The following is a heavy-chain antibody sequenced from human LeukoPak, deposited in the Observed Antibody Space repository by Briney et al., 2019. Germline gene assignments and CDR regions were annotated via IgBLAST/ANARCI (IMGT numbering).Heavy chain of an antibody. Sequence: TSETLSLTCTVSGGSISGFYWNWIRQSAEKGLEWIGRIYNSGSTNYNPSLGSRVSMSVDTSKNHFSLRLSSVTAADTAFYFCAKGGSNYFYYGMDVWGQGTTVTVSS. CDR3: AKGGSNYFYYGMDV. CDR1: GGSISGFY. CDR2: IYNSGST. D-gene: IGHD3-9*01. V-gene: IGHV4-4*07. J-gene: IGHJ6*02.